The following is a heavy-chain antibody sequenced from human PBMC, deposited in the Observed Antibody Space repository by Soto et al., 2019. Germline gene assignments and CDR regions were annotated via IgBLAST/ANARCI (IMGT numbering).Heavy chain of an antibody. J-gene: IGHJ4*02. V-gene: IGHV3-7*03. CDR1: GLTFGHYW. CDR2: IKIDGSEK. CDR3: ARELELVHGFDH. D-gene: IGHD2-8*02. Sequence: EVQMLQSGGGMVQPGGSLRLSCVGSGLTFGHYWMRWVRQAPGKGLEWVANIKIDGSEKYYVDSVKGRFAISRDNAKNSVFLQLNSLRTEDTAVYYCARELELVHGFDHWGQGSLVIVSP.